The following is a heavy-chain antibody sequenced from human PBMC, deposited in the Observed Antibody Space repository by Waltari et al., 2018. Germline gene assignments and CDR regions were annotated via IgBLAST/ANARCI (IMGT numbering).Heavy chain of an antibody. D-gene: IGHD3-22*01. CDR2: INSGSPTI. CDR3: VRDPYHDPSGYPGY. J-gene: IGHJ4*02. CDR1: GFTFSGYS. V-gene: IGHV3-48*01. Sequence: EVQLVESGGGLVQPGGSLRLACAASGFTFSGYSMTWVRQAPGKGPEWISYINSGSPTISYADSVRGRFTISRDNAKSFLYLELFSLRGEDTAVYYCVRDPYHDPSGYPGYWGQGTLVIVSS.